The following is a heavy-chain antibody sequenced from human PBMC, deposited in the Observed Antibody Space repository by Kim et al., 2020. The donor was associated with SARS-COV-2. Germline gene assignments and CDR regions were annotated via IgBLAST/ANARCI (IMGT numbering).Heavy chain of an antibody. J-gene: IGHJ2*01. CDR1: GGSISSNNW. D-gene: IGHD1-26*01. V-gene: IGHV4-4*02. CDR3: VRWEQLPYWYFDL. Sequence: SETLSLTCAVSGGSISSNNWWSWVRQPPGKGLEWIGEIYHSGSTTYNPSLKSRVNLSVDKSKNQFSLKLSSVTAADTAVYYCVRWEQLPYWYFDLWGRGTVVAVSS. CDR2: IYHSGST.